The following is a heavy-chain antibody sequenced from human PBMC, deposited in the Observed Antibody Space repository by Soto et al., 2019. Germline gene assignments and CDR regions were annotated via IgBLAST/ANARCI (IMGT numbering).Heavy chain of an antibody. CDR1: GGSFSGYY. CDR2: INHSGST. D-gene: IGHD3-22*01. J-gene: IGHJ3*02. CDR3: ARVYGTYDRPSGRGDAFDI. V-gene: IGHV4-34*01. Sequence: SETLSLTCAVYGGSFSGYYWSWIRQPPGKGLEWIGEINHSGSTNYNPSLKSRVTISVDTSKNQFSLKLSYVTAADTAVYYCARVYGTYDRPSGRGDAFDIWGQGTMVTVSS.